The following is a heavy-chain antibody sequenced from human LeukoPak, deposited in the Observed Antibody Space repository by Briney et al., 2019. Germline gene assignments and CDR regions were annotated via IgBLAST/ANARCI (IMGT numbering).Heavy chain of an antibody. CDR1: GFTFSTYW. J-gene: IGHJ4*02. CDR3: ARVSGDLDY. Sequence: GGSLRLSCAASGFTFSTYWMHWVRQAPGKGLVWVSRINSDGSNTIYADSVKGRFTISRDNAKNTLYLQMNSLRAEDTAVYYCARVSGDLDYWGQGTLVTVSS. V-gene: IGHV3-74*01. D-gene: IGHD2-21*01. CDR2: INSDGSNT.